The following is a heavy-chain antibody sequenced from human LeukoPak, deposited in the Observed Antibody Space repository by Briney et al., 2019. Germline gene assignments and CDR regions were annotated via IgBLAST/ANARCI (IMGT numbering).Heavy chain of an antibody. J-gene: IGHJ5*02. CDR1: GGTFSSYA. D-gene: IGHD1-26*01. Sequence: SVKVSCKASGGTFSSYAISWVRQAPGQGLEWMGGIIPIFGTANYAQRFQGRVTITADESTSTAYMELSSLRSEDTAVYYCAREELVGATRGNWFDPWGQGTLVTVSS. V-gene: IGHV1-69*13. CDR3: AREELVGATRGNWFDP. CDR2: IIPIFGTA.